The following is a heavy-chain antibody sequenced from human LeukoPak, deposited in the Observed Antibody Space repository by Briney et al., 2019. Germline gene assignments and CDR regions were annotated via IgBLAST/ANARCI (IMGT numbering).Heavy chain of an antibody. CDR3: ARGRDIVVVVADLDY. CDR1: GYTFTNYG. D-gene: IGHD2-15*01. V-gene: IGHV1-18*01. CDR2: ISGYNGYT. Sequence: ASVKVPCKASGYTFTNYGVSWVRQAPGQGLEWMGWISGYNGYTNYAQKFQFRVTMTTDTSTSTAYMELRSLTSDDTAVYYCARGRDIVVVVADLDYWGQGTLVTVSS. J-gene: IGHJ4*02.